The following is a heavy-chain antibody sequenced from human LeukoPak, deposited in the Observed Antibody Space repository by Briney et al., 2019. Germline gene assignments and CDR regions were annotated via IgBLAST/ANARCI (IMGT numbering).Heavy chain of an antibody. J-gene: IGHJ4*02. Sequence: ASETLSLTCTVSGVSISSSSYYWGWIRQPPGKGLEWIGSIYYSGSTYYNPSLKSRVTISVDTSKNQFSLKLSSVTAADTAVYYCARLNGDIVVVPAAIATDYWGQGTLVTVSS. CDR2: IYYSGST. CDR1: GVSISSSSYY. V-gene: IGHV4-39*01. D-gene: IGHD2-2*01. CDR3: ARLNGDIVVVPAAIATDY.